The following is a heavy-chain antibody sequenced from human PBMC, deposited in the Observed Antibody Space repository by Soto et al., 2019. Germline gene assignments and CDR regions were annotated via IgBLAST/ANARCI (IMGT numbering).Heavy chain of an antibody. V-gene: IGHV1-18*01. J-gene: IGHJ6*02. Sequence: ASVKVSCKASGYTFTSCGISWVRQAPGQGLDWMGWISAYNGNTKYAQDLQGRVTMTTDTSTSTAYMELRSLRSDDTAVYYCARFSGGSYNTYYFYYGMDVWGQGTTVT. CDR1: GYTFTSCG. D-gene: IGHD2-15*01. CDR3: ARFSGGSYNTYYFYYGMDV. CDR2: ISAYNGNT.